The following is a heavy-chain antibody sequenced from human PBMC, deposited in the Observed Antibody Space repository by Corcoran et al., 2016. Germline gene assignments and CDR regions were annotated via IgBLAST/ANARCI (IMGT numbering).Heavy chain of an antibody. CDR3: ARGLVVPAAILVAWFDP. D-gene: IGHD2-2*02. V-gene: IGHV4-59*01. J-gene: IGHJ5*02. CDR1: GGSISSYY. CDR2: IYYSGST. Sequence: QVQLQESGPGLVKPSETLSLTCTVSGGSISSYYWSWIRQPPGKGLEWIGYIYYSGSTNYNPSLKSRVTISVETSKNQFSLKLSSVPAADTAVYYWARGLVVPAAILVAWFDPWGQGTLVTVSS.